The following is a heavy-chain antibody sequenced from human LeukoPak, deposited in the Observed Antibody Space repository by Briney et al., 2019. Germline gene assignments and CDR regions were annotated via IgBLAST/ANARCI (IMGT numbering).Heavy chain of an antibody. CDR1: GFTFSTYA. CDR3: ATGGQVGGSAYFDY. J-gene: IGHJ4*02. V-gene: IGHV3-64D*09. CDR2: ISSNGGST. Sequence: GGSLRLSCSASGFTFSTYAMHWVRQAPGKGLEYVAAISSNGGSTYYADSVKGRFTISRDNSKNTLYLQMSSLRAEDTAVYYCATGGQVGGSAYFDYWGQGTLVTVSS. D-gene: IGHD3-10*01.